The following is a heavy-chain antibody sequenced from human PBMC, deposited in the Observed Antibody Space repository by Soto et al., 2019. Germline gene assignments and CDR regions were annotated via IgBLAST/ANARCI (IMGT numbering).Heavy chain of an antibody. CDR3: ASYIVVVPAAKAYYYYGMDV. V-gene: IGHV5-10-1*01. CDR1: GYSFTSYW. Sequence: PGEALKISCKGSGYSFTSYWNSWGRQMPGEGMGGVGRIDTSDSYTNYSPSFQGHVTISVAKSSSTAYRQWSSLKASDTAMYYSASYIVVVPAAKAYYYYGMDVWGQGTTVTVSS. D-gene: IGHD2-2*01. CDR2: IDTSDSYT. J-gene: IGHJ6*02.